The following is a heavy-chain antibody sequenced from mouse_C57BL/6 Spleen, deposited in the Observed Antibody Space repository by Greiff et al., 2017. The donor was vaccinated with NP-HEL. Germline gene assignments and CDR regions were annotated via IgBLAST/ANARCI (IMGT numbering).Heavy chain of an antibody. CDR1: GYAFTNYL. Sequence: QVQLQQSGAELVRPGPSVKVSCKASGYAFTNYLIEWVKQRPGQGLEWIGVINPGSGGTNYNEKFKGKATLTADKSSSTAYMQLSSLTSEDSAVYFCAREGGLAWFAYWGQGTLVTVSA. V-gene: IGHV1-54*01. CDR2: INPGSGGT. CDR3: AREGGLAWFAY. D-gene: IGHD2-4*01. J-gene: IGHJ3*01.